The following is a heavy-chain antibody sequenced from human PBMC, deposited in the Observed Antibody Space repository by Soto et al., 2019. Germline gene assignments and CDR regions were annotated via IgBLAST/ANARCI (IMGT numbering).Heavy chain of an antibody. J-gene: IGHJ3*02. D-gene: IGHD3-9*01. V-gene: IGHV2-5*02. CDR2: IYWDDDK. CDR1: AFSLSTSGVG. Sequence: QITLKESGPTLVKPTQTLTLTCTFSAFSLSTSGVGVGWIRQPPGKALEWLALIYWDDDKRYSPSLKSRLTIRKDTSKNQVVITMTNMDPVHTATYYCAQRRIRIYGYDAFDIWGQGTMVTVSS. CDR3: AQRRIRIYGYDAFDI.